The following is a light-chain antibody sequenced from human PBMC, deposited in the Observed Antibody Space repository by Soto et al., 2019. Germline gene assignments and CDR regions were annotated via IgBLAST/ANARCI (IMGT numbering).Light chain of an antibody. J-gene: IGKJ2*02. CDR3: HQRSNWPRT. V-gene: IGKV3-11*01. Sequence: EIVLTQSPGTLSLSPGERATLSCRASQSVSSYLAWYQHTPGQAPRLLIYDASNRATGIPARFSGSGSGTDFTLTISSLEPEDFAVYYCHQRSNWPRTFGQGTKLEIK. CDR1: QSVSSY. CDR2: DAS.